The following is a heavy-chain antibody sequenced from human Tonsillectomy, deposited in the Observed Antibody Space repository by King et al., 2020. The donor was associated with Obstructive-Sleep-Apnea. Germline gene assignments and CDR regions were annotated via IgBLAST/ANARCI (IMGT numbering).Heavy chain of an antibody. J-gene: IGHJ5*02. V-gene: IGHV5-10-1*01. D-gene: IGHD4-23*01. Sequence: DVQLVEPGAEVKKPGESLRISCKGSGYNFTSYWITWVRQMPGKGLEWVGSIYPTDSYTKYSPSFQGQVTTPTDKPITTAYLQGDSLKASDTAMYYCARHGSDYGGWFDPWGLGTLVTVSS. CDR1: GYNFTSYW. CDR3: ARHGSDYGGWFDP. CDR2: IYPTDSYT.